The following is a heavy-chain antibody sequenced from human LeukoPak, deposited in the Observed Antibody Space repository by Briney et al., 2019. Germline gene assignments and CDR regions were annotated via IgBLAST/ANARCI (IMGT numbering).Heavy chain of an antibody. CDR3: AREDAKYYYGSGSYSEGYYFDY. CDR2: IDSGGST. Sequence: GGSLRLSCAASGFTVRSNYMSWVRQAPGKGLEWVSVIDSGGSTYYADSVKGRFTISRDNSKNTLYLQMNSLRAEDTAVYYCAREDAKYYYGSGSYSEGYYFDYWGQGTLVTVSS. J-gene: IGHJ4*02. D-gene: IGHD3-10*01. V-gene: IGHV3-53*01. CDR1: GFTVRSNY.